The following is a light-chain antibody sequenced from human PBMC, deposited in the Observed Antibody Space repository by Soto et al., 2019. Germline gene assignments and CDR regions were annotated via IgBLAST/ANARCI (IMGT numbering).Light chain of an antibody. V-gene: IGLV7-46*01. CDR2: DTN. CDR1: TGAVTSGHY. J-gene: IGLJ2*01. Sequence: QAVVTQEPSLTVSPGGTVTLTCASSTGAVTSGHYPYWFQQKPGQAPRTLIYDTNNKHSWTPARFSGSLLGGKAALTLSGAQPEDEAEYYCLLSYNSARVVGGGTKLTFL. CDR3: LLSYNSARV.